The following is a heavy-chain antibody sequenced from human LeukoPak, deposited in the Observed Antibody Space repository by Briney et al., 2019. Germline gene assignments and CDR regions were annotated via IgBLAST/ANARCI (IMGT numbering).Heavy chain of an antibody. V-gene: IGHV4-59*12. Sequence: SETVSLTCTVSGGSISSYYWSWIRQPPGKGLEWIGNIDYSGNTIYNPALKSRVTMSVDTSRNQFSLKLSSVTAADTAVYYCARDAFDCGSSTSCYGYWGQGTLVTVSS. CDR2: IDYSGNT. CDR1: GGSISSYY. J-gene: IGHJ4*02. D-gene: IGHD2-2*01. CDR3: ARDAFDCGSSTSCYGY.